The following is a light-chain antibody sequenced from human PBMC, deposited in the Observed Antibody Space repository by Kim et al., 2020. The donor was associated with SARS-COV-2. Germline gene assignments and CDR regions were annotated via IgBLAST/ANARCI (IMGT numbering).Light chain of an antibody. CDR1: SLRSYY. CDR2: GKN. V-gene: IGLV3-19*01. Sequence: ALGQTVRITCEGDSLRSYYARWYQQKPGQATVLVIYGKNNRPSGIADRFSGSSSGNTASLTITGDQAEDEADYYCNSRDSSGNHLVFGTGTKVTVL. CDR3: NSRDSSGNHLV. J-gene: IGLJ1*01.